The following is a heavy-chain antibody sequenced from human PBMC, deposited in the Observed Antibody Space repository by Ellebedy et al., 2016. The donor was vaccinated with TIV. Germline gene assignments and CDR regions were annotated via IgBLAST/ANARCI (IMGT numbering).Heavy chain of an antibody. D-gene: IGHD5-18*01. CDR2: TYYRSKWYN. Sequence: SQTLSLTCXISGDSVSSNSAAWNWIRQSPSRGLEWLGRTYYRSKWYNDYAVSVKSRITINPDTSKNQFSLQLNSVTPEDTAVYYCAREVQLWTLDKSIFDYWGQGTLVTVSS. J-gene: IGHJ4*02. V-gene: IGHV6-1*01. CDR3: AREVQLWTLDKSIFDY. CDR1: GDSVSSNSAA.